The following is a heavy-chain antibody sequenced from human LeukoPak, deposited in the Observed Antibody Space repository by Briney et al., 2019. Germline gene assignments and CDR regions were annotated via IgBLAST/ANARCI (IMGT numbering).Heavy chain of an antibody. J-gene: IGHJ4*02. CDR3: ARHPLFDSSGYYYNFDY. CDR1: GYSISSGYY. Sequence: PSETLSLTCAVSGYSISSGYYWGWIRQPPGKGLEWIGSIWHSGITYYNPSLKSRVTISVDTSKNQFSLKLSAATAADTAVYYCARHPLFDSSGYYYNFDYWGQGTLVTVSS. CDR2: IWHSGIT. V-gene: IGHV4-38-2*01. D-gene: IGHD3-22*01.